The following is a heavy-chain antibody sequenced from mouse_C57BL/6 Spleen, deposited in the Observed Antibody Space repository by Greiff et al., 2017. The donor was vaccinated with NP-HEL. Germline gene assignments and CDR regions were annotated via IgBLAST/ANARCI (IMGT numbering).Heavy chain of an antibody. D-gene: IGHD2-1*01. CDR1: GYTFTDYY. CDR3: AREGNVYFDD. J-gene: IGHJ2*01. Sequence: VKLMESGAELVRPGASVKLSCKASGYTFTDYYINWVKQRPGQGLEWIARIYPGSGNTYYNEKFKGKATLTAEKSSSTAYMQLSSLTSEDSAVYFCAREGNVYFDDWGQGTTLTVSS. V-gene: IGHV1-76*01. CDR2: IYPGSGNT.